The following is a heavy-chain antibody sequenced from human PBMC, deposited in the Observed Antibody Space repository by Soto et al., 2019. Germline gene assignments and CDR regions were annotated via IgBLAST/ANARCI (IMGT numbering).Heavy chain of an antibody. CDR1: GYTFTVDY. CDR3: ARDYYDSSGYQN. V-gene: IGHV1-2*02. D-gene: IGHD3-22*01. CDR2: INPNSGGT. J-gene: IGHJ4*02. Sequence: ASVKGSCKASGYTFTVDYMHWVRQAPGQGLEWMGWINPNSGGTNYAQKFQGRVTMTRDTSISTAYMELSRLRSDDTAVYYCARDYYDSSGYQNWGQGTLVTVSS.